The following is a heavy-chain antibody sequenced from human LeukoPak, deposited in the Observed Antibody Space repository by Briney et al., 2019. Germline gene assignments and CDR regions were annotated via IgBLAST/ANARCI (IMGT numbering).Heavy chain of an antibody. Sequence: QPGRSLRLSCAAPGFTFSDYGMHWVRQAPGKGLEWVAVISYDGSNKYSADSVKGRFTISRDNSKNTLYLQMNSLRAEDTAVYYCAKDEDYGDYFLSYWGQGTLVTVSS. D-gene: IGHD4-17*01. V-gene: IGHV3-30*18. J-gene: IGHJ4*02. CDR3: AKDEDYGDYFLSY. CDR1: GFTFSDYG. CDR2: ISYDGSNK.